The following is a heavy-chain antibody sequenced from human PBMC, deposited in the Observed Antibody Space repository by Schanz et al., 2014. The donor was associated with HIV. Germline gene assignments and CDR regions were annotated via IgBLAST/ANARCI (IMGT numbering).Heavy chain of an antibody. CDR3: ARVANWDYYGMDV. CDR1: GFKFRTFA. D-gene: IGHD3-16*01. CDR2: ISYDGSNK. Sequence: QDQLVESGGGVVQSGRSLRLSCAASGFKFRTFAMHWVRQAPGKGLEWVAVISYDGSNKYYADSVKGRFTISRDNSKNTLSLQMDSLRVDDTAVYYCARVANWDYYGMDVWGRGTTVTVSS. J-gene: IGHJ6*02. V-gene: IGHV3-30*04.